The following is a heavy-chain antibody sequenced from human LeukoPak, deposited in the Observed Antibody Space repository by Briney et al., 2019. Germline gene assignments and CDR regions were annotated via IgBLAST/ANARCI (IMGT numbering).Heavy chain of an antibody. D-gene: IGHD3-10*01. CDR3: ARGGVNYKIAGP. CDR2: IYYSGST. J-gene: IGHJ5*02. Sequence: SETLSLTCTVSGGSITSYYWSWIRQPPGRGLEWIGYIYYSGSTNYNPSLKSRVTISVDTSKNQFSLKLSSATAADTAVYYCARGGVNYKIAGPWGQGALVTVSS. CDR1: GGSITSYY. V-gene: IGHV4-59*01.